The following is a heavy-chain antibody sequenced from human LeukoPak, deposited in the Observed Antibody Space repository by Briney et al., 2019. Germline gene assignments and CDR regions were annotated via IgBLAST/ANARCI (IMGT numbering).Heavy chain of an antibody. V-gene: IGHV3-21*01. J-gene: IGHJ4*02. CDR1: GFSFSDYT. CDR2: ISSDSSYI. CDR3: ARDPNVLGITPYYFDF. D-gene: IGHD3-10*02. Sequence: GGSLRLSCAASGFSFSDYTMTWVRQAPGKGLEWVASISSDSSYIDYADSVKGRFTISRDNAKNSLFLKTDTLRGDDTGIYYCARDPNVLGITPYYFDFWGQGTLVTVSS.